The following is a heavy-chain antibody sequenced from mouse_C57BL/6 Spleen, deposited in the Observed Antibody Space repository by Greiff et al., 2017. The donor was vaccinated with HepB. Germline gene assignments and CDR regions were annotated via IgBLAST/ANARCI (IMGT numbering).Heavy chain of an antibody. CDR2: ISDGGSYT. Sequence: EVKVVESGGGLVKPGGSLKLSCAASGFTFSSYAMSWVRQTPEKRLEWVATISDGGSYTYYPDNVKGRFTISRDNAKNNLYLQMSHLKSEDTAMYYCARDLGRGSWYFDVWGTGTTVTVSS. D-gene: IGHD4-1*01. CDR3: ARDLGRGSWYFDV. CDR1: GFTFSSYA. J-gene: IGHJ1*03. V-gene: IGHV5-4*01.